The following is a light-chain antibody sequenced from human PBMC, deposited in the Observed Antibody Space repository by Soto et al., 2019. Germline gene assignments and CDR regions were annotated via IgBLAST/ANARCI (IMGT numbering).Light chain of an antibody. CDR2: DAS. Sequence: EIVLTQSPGTLSLSPGERATLSCRASQSVSSSYLAWYQQKPGQAPRLLIYDASNRATGIPARFSGSGSGTDFTLTISSLEPEDFAVYYCQHRSNWPLITFGQGTRLEI. V-gene: IGKV3D-20*02. CDR1: QSVSSSY. CDR3: QHRSNWPLIT. J-gene: IGKJ5*01.